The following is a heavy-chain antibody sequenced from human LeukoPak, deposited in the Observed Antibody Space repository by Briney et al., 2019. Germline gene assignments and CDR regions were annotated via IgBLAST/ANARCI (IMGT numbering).Heavy chain of an antibody. Sequence: PGGSLRLSCAASGFSFSSYEMNWVRQAPGKGLEWVSAISGSGGSTYYADSVKGRFTISRDNSKNTLYLQMNSLRAEDTAVYYCARDPLSYYYDSSGFDAFDIWGQGTMVTVSS. CDR1: GFSFSSYE. CDR2: ISGSGGST. V-gene: IGHV3-23*01. J-gene: IGHJ3*02. D-gene: IGHD3-22*01. CDR3: ARDPLSYYYDSSGFDAFDI.